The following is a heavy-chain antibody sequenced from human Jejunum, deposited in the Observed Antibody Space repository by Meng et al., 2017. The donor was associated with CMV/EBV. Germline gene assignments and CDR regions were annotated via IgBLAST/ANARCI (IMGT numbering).Heavy chain of an antibody. CDR2: IKGDGSAK. V-gene: IGHV3-7*01. J-gene: IGHJ6*02. CDR1: FSFSDYW. CDR3: AKWVVPPGVGYGLDV. Sequence: FSFSDYWMSWVRQAPGKGLEWVANIKGDGSAKYSADSVKGRSTIARDNAKWTLYLQMTSLRVEDTAVYYCAKWVVPPGVGYGLDVWGQGTAVTVSS. D-gene: IGHD2-2*01.